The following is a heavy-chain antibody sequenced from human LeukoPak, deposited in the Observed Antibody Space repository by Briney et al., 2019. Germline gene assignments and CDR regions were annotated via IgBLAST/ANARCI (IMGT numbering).Heavy chain of an antibody. CDR2: IKHDGSVK. Sequence: LGGSLRLSCAASGFTFTNSWMSWVRQAPGKGLEWLANIKHDGSVKNYVDSVKGRFTISRDNAKNSVYLQMSSLRVEDTAVYFCAGTSYYFHYWGQGTLVTVSP. CDR1: GFTFTNSW. V-gene: IGHV3-7*01. J-gene: IGHJ4*02. CDR3: AGTSYYFHY.